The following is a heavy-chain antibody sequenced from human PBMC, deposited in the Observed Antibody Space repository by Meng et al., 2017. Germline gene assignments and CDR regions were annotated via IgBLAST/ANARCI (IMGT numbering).Heavy chain of an antibody. V-gene: IGHV3-66*02. CDR1: GFTVSSNY. D-gene: IGHD1-26*01. J-gene: IGHJ4*02. Sequence: GESPKIPRAAPGFTVSSNYMSWVRQAPGKGLEWVSVIYSGGSTYYADSVKGRFTISRDNAKNTLYLQMNGLRAEDTAVYYCARDVVGGTNGGYFDYWGQGTQVTVSS. CDR2: IYSGGST. CDR3: ARDVVGGTNGGYFDY.